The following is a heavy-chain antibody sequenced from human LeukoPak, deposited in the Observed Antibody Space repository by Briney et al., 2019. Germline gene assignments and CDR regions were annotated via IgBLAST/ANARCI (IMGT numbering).Heavy chain of an antibody. CDR1: GYTFTSYA. CDR3: ARGGGTDAAMVNLVDY. Sequence: ASVKVSCKASGYTFTSYAMNWVRQAPGQGLEWMGWINTNTGYPTYAQGFTGRFVFSLDTSVSTAYLQISSLKAEDTAVYYCARGGGTDAAMVNLVDYWGQGTLVTVSS. CDR2: INTNTGYP. J-gene: IGHJ4*02. D-gene: IGHD5-18*01. V-gene: IGHV7-4-1*02.